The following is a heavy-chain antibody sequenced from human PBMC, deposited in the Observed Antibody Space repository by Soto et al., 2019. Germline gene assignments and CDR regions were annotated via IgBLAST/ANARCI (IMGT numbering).Heavy chain of an antibody. Sequence: PGGSLRLSCAASGFTFSSYAMSWVRQAPGKGLEWVSYISSSSSTIYYADSVKGRFTISRDNAKNSLYLQMNSLRDEDTAVYYCARDRRYDYVWGSYRSYFDYWGQGT. V-gene: IGHV3-48*02. J-gene: IGHJ4*02. D-gene: IGHD3-16*02. CDR1: GFTFSSYA. CDR2: ISSSSSTI. CDR3: ARDRRYDYVWGSYRSYFDY.